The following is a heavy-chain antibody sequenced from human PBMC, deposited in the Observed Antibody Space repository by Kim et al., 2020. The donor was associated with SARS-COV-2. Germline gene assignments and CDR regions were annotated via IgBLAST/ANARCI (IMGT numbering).Heavy chain of an antibody. CDR3: ARDPAGYCSSTSCHQN. Sequence: SETLSLTCTVSGGSISSGSYYWSWIRQPAGKGLEWIGRIYTSGSTNYNPSLKSRVTISVDTSKNQFSLKLSSVTAADTDVYYCARDPAGYCSSTSCHQNWGQGTLVTVSS. D-gene: IGHD2-2*01. CDR2: IYTSGST. J-gene: IGHJ4*02. V-gene: IGHV4-61*02. CDR1: GGSISSGSYY.